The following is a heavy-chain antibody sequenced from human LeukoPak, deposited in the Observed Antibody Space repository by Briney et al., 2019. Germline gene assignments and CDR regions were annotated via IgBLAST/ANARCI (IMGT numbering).Heavy chain of an antibody. D-gene: IGHD6-13*01. CDR1: GFTFSTYA. V-gene: IGHV3-23*01. CDR2: VSGSGDNGDNT. CDR3: AKSGSTSWYLDY. J-gene: IGHJ4*02. Sequence: GGSLRLSCAASGFTFSTYAMSWVRQAPGKGLEWVSAVSGSGDNGDNTYYADSVKGRFTISRDNSKNTLYLQMNSLSAEDAAVYYCAKSGSTSWYLDYWGQGTLATVSS.